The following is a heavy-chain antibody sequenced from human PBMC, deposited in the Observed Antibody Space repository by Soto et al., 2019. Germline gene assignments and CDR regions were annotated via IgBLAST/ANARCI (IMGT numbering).Heavy chain of an antibody. V-gene: IGHV3-23*01. CDR3: AKDIGFHIVVVTDY. CDR2: ISGSGGST. D-gene: IGHD2-21*02. Sequence: EVQLLESGGGLVQPGGSLRLSCAASGFTFSSYAMSWVRQAPGKGLEWVSAISGSGGSTYYADSVKGRFTISRDNSKNTLYLQMNSLRDEETAVYYCAKDIGFHIVVVTDYWGQGTLVTVSS. CDR1: GFTFSSYA. J-gene: IGHJ4*02.